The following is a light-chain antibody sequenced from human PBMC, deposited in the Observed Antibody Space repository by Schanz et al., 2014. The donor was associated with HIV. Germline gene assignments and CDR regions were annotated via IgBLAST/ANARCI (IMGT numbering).Light chain of an antibody. CDR2: EVS. CDR1: RSDIGNHDF. CDR3: SSYAGSNNWV. V-gene: IGLV2-8*01. J-gene: IGLJ3*02. Sequence: QSALTQPPSASGSPGQSVTISCTGTRSDIGNHDFVSWYQHHPDKAPKLIIYEVSKRPSGVPDRFSGSKSGNTASLTVSGLQAEDEADYYCSSYAGSNNWVFGGGTKLTVL.